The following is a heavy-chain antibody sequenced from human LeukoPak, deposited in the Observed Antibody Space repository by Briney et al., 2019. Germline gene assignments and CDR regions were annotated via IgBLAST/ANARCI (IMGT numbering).Heavy chain of an antibody. CDR2: LWSDGSNE. J-gene: IGHJ4*02. CDR3: ATYCSTSTCYRVPVFEY. V-gene: IGHV3-33*01. D-gene: IGHD2-2*02. CDR1: GFSFSSYG. Sequence: GGSLRLSCAASGFSFSSYGMHWVRQAPGKRLEWVAALWSDGSNEYYADSVKGRFTLSRDNSKNTLYLQMNSLRAEDTAVYYCATYCSTSTCYRVPVFEYWGQGTLVTVSS.